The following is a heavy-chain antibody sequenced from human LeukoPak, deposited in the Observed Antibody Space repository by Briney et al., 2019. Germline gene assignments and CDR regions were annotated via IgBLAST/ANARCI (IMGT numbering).Heavy chain of an antibody. Sequence: ASVKVSCKASGYTFTGYYMHWVRQAPGQGLEWMGWINPNSGGTNYAQKFQGRVTMTRDTSISTAYMELSRLRSDDTAVYYCARAEEEVVPAATYYYYYYMDVWGKGTTVTVSS. CDR2: INPNSGGT. V-gene: IGHV1-2*02. CDR1: GYTFTGYY. CDR3: ARAEEEVVPAATYYYYYYMDV. D-gene: IGHD2-2*01. J-gene: IGHJ6*03.